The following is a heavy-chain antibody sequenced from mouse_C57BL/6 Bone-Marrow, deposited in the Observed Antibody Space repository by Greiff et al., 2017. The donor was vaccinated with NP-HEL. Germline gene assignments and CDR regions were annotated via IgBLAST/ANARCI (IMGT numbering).Heavy chain of an antibody. CDR2: IDPSSGGT. CDR3: AREGDFGGWFAY. CDR1: GYTFTSYW. Sequence: QVQLQQPGAELVKPGASVKLSCKASGYTFTSYWMHWVKQRPGRGLEWIGRIDPSSGGTKYNEKFKSKATLTVDKSSSTAYMQLSSLTSEDSAVFDSAREGDFGGWFAYWGQGTLVTVSA. J-gene: IGHJ3*01. V-gene: IGHV1-72*01.